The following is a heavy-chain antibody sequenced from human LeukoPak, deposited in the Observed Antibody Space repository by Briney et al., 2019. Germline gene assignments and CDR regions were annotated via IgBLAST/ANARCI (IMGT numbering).Heavy chain of an antibody. CDR3: ARGGGYASPIGY. CDR2: IYHRGST. J-gene: IGHJ4*02. Sequence: SETLSLTCTPSGVSISTYYWNWIRQPPGKGLEWIGYIYHRGSTNYNPSLKSRVTISVDTSKNQFSLKLSSVTAADTAVYYCARGGGYASPIGYWGQGALVTVSS. D-gene: IGHD5-12*01. CDR1: GVSISTYY. V-gene: IGHV4-59*01.